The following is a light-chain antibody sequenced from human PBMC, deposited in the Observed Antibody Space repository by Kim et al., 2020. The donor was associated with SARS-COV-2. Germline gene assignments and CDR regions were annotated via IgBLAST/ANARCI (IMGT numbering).Light chain of an antibody. V-gene: IGLV3-27*01. CDR1: VLANKF. CDR3: YSAADNSVI. CDR2: KDT. J-gene: IGLJ2*01. Sequence: VSPGQTARITCSGDVLANKFARWFQQKSGQAPVVVIYKDTERPSDIPERFSGSSSGTTVTLTISGARFEDEADYYCYSAADNSVIFGGGTQLTVL.